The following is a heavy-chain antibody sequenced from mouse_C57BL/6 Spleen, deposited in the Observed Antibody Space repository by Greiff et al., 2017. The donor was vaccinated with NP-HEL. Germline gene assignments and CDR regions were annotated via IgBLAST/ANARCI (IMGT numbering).Heavy chain of an antibody. J-gene: IGHJ2*01. CDR1: GFTFSSYG. D-gene: IGHD2-1*01. Sequence: EVKVVESGGDLVKPGGSLKLSCAASGFTFSSYGMSWVRQTPDKRLEWVATISSGGSYTYYPDSVKGRFTISRDNAKNTLYLQMSSLKSEDTAMYYCARHAYGNEYYFDDWGQGTTLTVSS. V-gene: IGHV5-6*01. CDR3: ARHAYGNEYYFDD. CDR2: ISSGGSYT.